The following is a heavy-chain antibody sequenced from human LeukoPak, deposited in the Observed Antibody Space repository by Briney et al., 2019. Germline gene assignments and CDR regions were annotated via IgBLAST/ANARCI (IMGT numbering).Heavy chain of an antibody. D-gene: IGHD1-1*01. CDR2: INPNSGGT. V-gene: IGHV1-2*02. CDR1: GYTFTGYY. CDR3: ARDIRTDRHWFDP. Sequence: ASVKVSCKASGYTFTGYYMHWVRQAPGQGLEWMGWINPNSGGTNYAQKFQGRVTMTRDTSISTAYMELSRLRSEDTAVYYCARDIRTDRHWFDPWGQGALVTVSS. J-gene: IGHJ5*02.